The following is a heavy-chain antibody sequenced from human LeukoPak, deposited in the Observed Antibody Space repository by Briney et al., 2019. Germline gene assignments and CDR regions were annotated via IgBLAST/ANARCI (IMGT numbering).Heavy chain of an antibody. D-gene: IGHD1-26*01. CDR2: INQDASTK. J-gene: IGHJ4*02. V-gene: IGHV3-7*01. Sequence: PGGSLRLSCAASGFTLRNTWMAWVRQAPGKGLEWVANINQDASTKHYVDSVKGRFTISRDNAKNSLYLQMNSLRAEDTAVYYCARDQSGSLDYWGQGTLDTVSS. CDR3: ARDQSGSLDY. CDR1: GFTLRNTW.